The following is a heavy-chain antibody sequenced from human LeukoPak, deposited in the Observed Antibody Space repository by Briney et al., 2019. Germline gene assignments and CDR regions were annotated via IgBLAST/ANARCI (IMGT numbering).Heavy chain of an antibody. D-gene: IGHD2-15*01. Sequence: SETLSLTCTVSGDSTSSDNYYGGWVRQPPGKGLEWIGNIYYSGSTYYNPSLKSRVTMSVDTSKNQFFLKLNSVTAADTAVYYCARDPTVYCSGGSCPRYGMDVWGQGTTVTVSS. CDR2: IYYSGST. CDR3: ARDPTVYCSGGSCPRYGMDV. V-gene: IGHV4-39*02. J-gene: IGHJ6*02. CDR1: GDSTSSDNYY.